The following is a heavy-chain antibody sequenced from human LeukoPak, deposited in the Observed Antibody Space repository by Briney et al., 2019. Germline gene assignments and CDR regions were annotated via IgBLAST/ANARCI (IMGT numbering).Heavy chain of an antibody. CDR1: GYTFTAYY. D-gene: IGHD5-12*01. V-gene: IGHV1-2*02. CDR2: INPSTGGT. J-gene: IGHJ4*02. Sequence: AVNVSCKASGYTFTAYYMHWVRQAPGQGLEWMGWINPSTGGTNYAQKFQGRVTMTRDTSNSTAYMELSRLKSDDTAVYYCARGDSDYDRPGYWGQGTLVTVSS. CDR3: ARGDSDYDRPGY.